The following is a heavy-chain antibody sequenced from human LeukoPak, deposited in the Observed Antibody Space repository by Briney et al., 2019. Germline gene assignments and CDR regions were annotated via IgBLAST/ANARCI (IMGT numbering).Heavy chain of an antibody. D-gene: IGHD6-13*01. CDR2: ISWNSGSI. J-gene: IGHJ4*02. Sequence: PGRSLRLSCAASGFTFDDYAMHWVRQAPGKGLEWVSGISWNSGSIGYADSVKGRFTISRDNAKNSLYLQMNSLRAEDMALYYCAKSHSSSSKDYFDYWGQGTLVTVSS. V-gene: IGHV3-9*03. CDR3: AKSHSSSSKDYFDY. CDR1: GFTFDDYA.